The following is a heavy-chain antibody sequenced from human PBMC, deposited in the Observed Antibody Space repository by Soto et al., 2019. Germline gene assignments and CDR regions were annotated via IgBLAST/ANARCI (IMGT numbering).Heavy chain of an antibody. D-gene: IGHD2-8*02. CDR1: GFICSSYD. V-gene: IGHV3-23*01. J-gene: IGHJ3*02. CDR2: ILVGGST. CDR3: AKATATGGGAFEI. Sequence: EVQMLESGGGLAQPGGSLRLSCAVSGFICSSYDMSWVRQAPGKGLEWVSTILVGGSTHYEDSVKGRFTISRDTSKNKVYLQMNSLTAGDTAVYYCAKATATGGGAFEIYGQGTMVTVSS.